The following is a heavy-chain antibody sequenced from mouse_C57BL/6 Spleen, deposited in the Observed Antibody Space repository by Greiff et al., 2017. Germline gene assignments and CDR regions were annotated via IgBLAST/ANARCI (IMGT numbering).Heavy chain of an antibody. CDR2: IYPGNSDT. D-gene: IGHD4-1*01. Sequence: EVKLQQSGPVLARPGASVKMSCKPSGYTFTSYRMHWVNQRPGQGLEWIGAIYPGNSDTSYNQKFKGKAKLTAVTSASTAYMELSSLTNEDSAVYYCTRWEFYAMDYWGQGTSVTVSS. V-gene: IGHV1-5*01. J-gene: IGHJ4*01. CDR3: TRWEFYAMDY. CDR1: GYTFTSYR.